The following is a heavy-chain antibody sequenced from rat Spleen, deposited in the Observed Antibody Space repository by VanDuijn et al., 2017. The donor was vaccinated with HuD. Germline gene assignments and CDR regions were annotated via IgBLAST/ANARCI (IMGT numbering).Heavy chain of an antibody. Sequence: QVQLKESGPGLVQPSQTLSLTCTVSGFSLISNSVHWIRQPPGKGLEWIAAISSGGTTYYNSVLKSRLSISRDTSKSQVFLKMNSLQTEDTAIYFCTSPFRWFAYWGQGTLVTVSS. CDR1: GFSLISNS. V-gene: IGHV2-6*01. CDR3: TSPFRWFAY. CDR2: ISSGGTT. J-gene: IGHJ3*01.